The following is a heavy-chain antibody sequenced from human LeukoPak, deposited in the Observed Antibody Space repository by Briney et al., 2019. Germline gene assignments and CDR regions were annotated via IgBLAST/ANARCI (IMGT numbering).Heavy chain of an antibody. Sequence: GGSLRLSCAASGFTFSTYTINWVRQAPGKGLEWVSSISSSSSYIYYADSVKGRFTISRDNAKNSLYLRMNSLRAEDTAVYHCARDRLLEDRDYSYYYYMDVWGKGTTVTVSS. J-gene: IGHJ6*03. CDR1: GFTFSTYT. CDR3: ARDRLLEDRDYSYYYYMDV. V-gene: IGHV3-21*01. D-gene: IGHD1-1*01. CDR2: ISSSSSYI.